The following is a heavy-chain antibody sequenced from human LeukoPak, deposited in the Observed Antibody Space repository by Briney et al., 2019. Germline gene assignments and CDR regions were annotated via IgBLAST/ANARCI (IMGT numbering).Heavy chain of an antibody. Sequence: ASVKVSCKASSYTFTRYGISWVRQAPGQGLEWMGWISGYNGNTNYAQKFQGRVSMTADTSTSTAYMEVRSLRSDDTAVYYCARSGRGVASGYDYWGQGTLVTVSS. V-gene: IGHV1-18*01. CDR1: SYTFTRYG. J-gene: IGHJ4*02. D-gene: IGHD3-3*01. CDR3: ARSGRGVASGYDY. CDR2: ISGYNGNT.